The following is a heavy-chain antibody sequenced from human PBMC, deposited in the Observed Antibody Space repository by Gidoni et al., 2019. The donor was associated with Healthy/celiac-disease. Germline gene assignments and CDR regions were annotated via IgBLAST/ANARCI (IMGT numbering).Heavy chain of an antibody. D-gene: IGHD4-17*01. J-gene: IGHJ2*01. CDR2: IYHSGST. Sequence: QVQLQESGPGLVKPSETLSLTCAVSGYSSSSGYYWGWIRQPPGKGLEWIGSIYHSGSTSYNPSLKIRVTISVDTSKNQFSLKLSSVTAADTAVYYCARGRGDSPLWYFDLWGRGTLVTVSS. CDR1: GYSSSSGYY. V-gene: IGHV4-38-2*01. CDR3: ARGRGDSPLWYFDL.